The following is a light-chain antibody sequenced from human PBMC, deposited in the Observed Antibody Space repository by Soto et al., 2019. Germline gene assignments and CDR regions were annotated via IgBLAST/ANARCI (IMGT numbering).Light chain of an antibody. CDR3: QERGAWPRAT. CDR1: RNVGLS. Sequence: EVVLTQSPSTLSLSPGEGATLSCRSSRNVGLSFAWYQQKPGQAPRLLIHTASFRATGVPARFSGSGSNTDFTLTISSLEPEDVAVYYCQERGAWPRATFGQGTKVDIK. V-gene: IGKV3-11*01. CDR2: TAS. J-gene: IGKJ1*01.